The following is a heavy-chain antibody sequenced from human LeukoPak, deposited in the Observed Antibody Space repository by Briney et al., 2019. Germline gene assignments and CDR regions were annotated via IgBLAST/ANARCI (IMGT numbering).Heavy chain of an antibody. Sequence: GGSLRLSCAASGFTFSSYWMHWVRQAPGKGLVWVSRIRSDGSSTSYADSVKGRFTISRDNAKNTLYLQMNSLRAEDTAVYYCAKEAPADKHFDYWGQGTLVTVSS. J-gene: IGHJ4*02. V-gene: IGHV3-74*01. CDR1: GFTFSSYW. CDR2: IRSDGSST. CDR3: AKEAPADKHFDY.